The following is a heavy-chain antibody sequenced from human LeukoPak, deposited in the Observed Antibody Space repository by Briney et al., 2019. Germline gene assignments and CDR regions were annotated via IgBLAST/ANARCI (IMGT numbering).Heavy chain of an antibody. CDR2: IKSKTDGGTT. J-gene: IGHJ4*02. D-gene: IGHD6-19*01. CDR1: GFTVSSNY. CDR3: TTEGRVAGTQHPFDY. Sequence: GGSLRLSCAASGFTVSSNYMSWVRQAPGKGLEWVGRIKSKTDGGTTGFAAPVKGRFTISRDDSQNTLYLQINSLKTEDTAVYYCTTEGRVAGTQHPFDYWGQGTLVTVSS. V-gene: IGHV3-15*01.